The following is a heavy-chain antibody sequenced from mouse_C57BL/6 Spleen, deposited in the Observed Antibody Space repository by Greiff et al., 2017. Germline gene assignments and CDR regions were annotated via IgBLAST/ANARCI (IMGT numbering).Heavy chain of an antibody. CDR3: AREIYYYGSSPFAY. Sequence: EVKLMESGGGLVKPGGSLKLSCAASGFTFSDYGMHWVRQAPEKGLGWVAYISSGSSTIYYADTVKGRFTISRDNAKNTLFLQMTSLRSEDTAMYYCAREIYYYGSSPFAYWGQGTLVTVSA. CDR2: ISSGSSTI. CDR1: GFTFSDYG. J-gene: IGHJ3*01. D-gene: IGHD1-1*01. V-gene: IGHV5-17*01.